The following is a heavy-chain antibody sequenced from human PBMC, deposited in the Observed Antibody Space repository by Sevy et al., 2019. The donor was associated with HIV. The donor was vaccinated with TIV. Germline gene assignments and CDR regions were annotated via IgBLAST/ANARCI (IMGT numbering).Heavy chain of an antibody. V-gene: IGHV1-24*01. J-gene: IGHJ4*02. D-gene: IGHD3-22*01. CDR1: GSTLTKLS. CDR2: FDPEDGET. Sequence: ASVKVSCKVSGSTLTKLSMHWVRQVPGKGLEWMVSFDPEDGETIYARKFQGRVTMTEYTSTETAYMVLSSLRSDDTAVYYCAATKDYYDRSGSAFDYWGQGTLVTVSS. CDR3: AATKDYYDRSGSAFDY.